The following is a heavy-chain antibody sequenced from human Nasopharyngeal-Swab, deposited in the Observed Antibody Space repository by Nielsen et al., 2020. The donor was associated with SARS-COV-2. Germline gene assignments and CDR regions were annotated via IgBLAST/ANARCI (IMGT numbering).Heavy chain of an antibody. V-gene: IGHV3-13*01. D-gene: IGHD3-22*01. CDR3: ARVNYDSSGGAAFDI. J-gene: IGHJ3*02. CDR2: IGTAGDT. CDR1: GFTFSSYD. Sequence: GGSLRLSCAASGFTFSSYDMHWVRQATGKGLEWVSAIGTAGDTYYPGSVKGRFTISRENAKNSLYLQMNSLRAGDTAVYYCARVNYDSSGGAAFDIWGQGTMVTVSS.